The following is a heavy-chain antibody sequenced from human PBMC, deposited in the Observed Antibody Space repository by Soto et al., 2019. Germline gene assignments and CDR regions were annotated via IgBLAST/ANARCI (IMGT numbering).Heavy chain of an antibody. V-gene: IGHV4-34*01. D-gene: IGHD3-22*01. CDR1: GASLSGYY. CDR2: TNDSGST. CDR3: ARGVSLYYDSSGYYFDY. Sequence: SETLSLTCAVSGASLSGYYRSWIRQPPGKGLEWIGETNDSGSTSYNPSLKSRVTISVDTSKNQFSLKLSSVTAADTAVYYCARGVSLYYDSSGYYFDYWGQGTLVTVSS. J-gene: IGHJ4*02.